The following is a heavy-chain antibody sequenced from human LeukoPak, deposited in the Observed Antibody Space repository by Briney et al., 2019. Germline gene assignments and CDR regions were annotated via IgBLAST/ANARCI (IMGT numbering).Heavy chain of an antibody. V-gene: IGHV4-59*11. J-gene: IGHJ6*03. CDR1: GVSISSHS. CDR3: ARGSDSYGYPYYYYYYVDV. Sequence: SETLSLTCSVSGVSISSHSWSWVRQPPGEGLESIGYISNTGATHYNPSLRSRVSISVDTSRNEVSLRLTSVTAADTAVYYCARGSDSYGYPYYYYYYVDVWGEGTTVAVSS. D-gene: IGHD5-18*01. CDR2: ISNTGAT.